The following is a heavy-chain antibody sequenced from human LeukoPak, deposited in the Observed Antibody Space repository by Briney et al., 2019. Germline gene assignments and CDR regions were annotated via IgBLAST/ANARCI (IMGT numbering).Heavy chain of an antibody. CDR2: MNPNSGNT. Sequence: ASVTVSCTASGGTFSSYAISWVRQATGQGLEWMGWMNPNSGNTGYAQKFQGRVTMTRNTSISTAYMELSSLRSEDTAVYYCARAAYGMDVWGQGTTVTVSS. CDR3: ARAAYGMDV. CDR1: GGTFSSYA. J-gene: IGHJ6*02. V-gene: IGHV1-8*02.